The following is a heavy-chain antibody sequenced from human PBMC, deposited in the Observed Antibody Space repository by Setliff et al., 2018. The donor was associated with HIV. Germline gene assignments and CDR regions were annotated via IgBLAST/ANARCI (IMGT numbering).Heavy chain of an antibody. J-gene: IGHJ4*02. D-gene: IGHD7-27*01. CDR2: ISPNNGDK. Sequence: ASVKVSCKASGYSFTDYFMHWVRQAPGQGLEWMGWISPNNGDKNIPQSFQGRVTMTRDTAINTAYMELSGLRSDDTAMYYCARQLSNSLDYWGQGTLVTVSS. CDR3: ARQLSNSLDY. V-gene: IGHV1-2*02. CDR1: GYSFTDYF.